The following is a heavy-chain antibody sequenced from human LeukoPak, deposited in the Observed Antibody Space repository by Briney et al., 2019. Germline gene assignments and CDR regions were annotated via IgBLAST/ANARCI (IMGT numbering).Heavy chain of an antibody. V-gene: IGHV4-61*02. CDR3: ARGPYYYDSSGNFDY. J-gene: IGHJ4*02. CDR1: GDSISSGDFY. D-gene: IGHD3-22*01. Sequence: SETLSLTCTVSGDSISSGDFYWSWIRQPAGKGLEWIGRFDTSGSTNYNPSLKSRVTISVDTSKNQFSLKLSSVTAADTAVYYCARGPYYYDSSGNFDYWGQGTLVTVSS. CDR2: FDTSGST.